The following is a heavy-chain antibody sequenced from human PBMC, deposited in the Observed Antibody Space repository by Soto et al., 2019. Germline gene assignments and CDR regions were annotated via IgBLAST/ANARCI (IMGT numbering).Heavy chain of an antibody. Sequence: GGSLRLSCAASGFTFSSYAIHWVRQAPGKGLEWVALISYDGSNKFYADSVKGRFTISRDNSKNTLYLQMNSLRAEDTAVYYCARHRRDLRFLEWSYYFDYWGQGTLVTVSS. V-gene: IGHV3-30-3*01. CDR3: ARHRRDLRFLEWSYYFDY. CDR2: ISYDGSNK. D-gene: IGHD3-3*01. J-gene: IGHJ4*02. CDR1: GFTFSSYA.